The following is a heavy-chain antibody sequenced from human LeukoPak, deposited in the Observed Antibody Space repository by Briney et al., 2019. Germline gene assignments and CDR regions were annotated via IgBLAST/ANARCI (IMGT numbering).Heavy chain of an antibody. CDR1: GGSFSGYY. J-gene: IGHJ5*02. CDR2: INHSGST. CDR3: ARFGTQYWFDP. D-gene: IGHD3-10*01. Sequence: SETLSLTCAVYGGSFSGYYWSWIRQPPGKGLEWIGEINHSGSTNYNPSLKSRVTISVDTSKNQFSLKLSSVTAADTAVYYCARFGTQYWFDPWGQGTLVTVSS. V-gene: IGHV4-34*01.